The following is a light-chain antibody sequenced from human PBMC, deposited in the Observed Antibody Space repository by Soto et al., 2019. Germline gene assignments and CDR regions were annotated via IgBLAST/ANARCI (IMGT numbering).Light chain of an antibody. CDR1: RTIDNY. V-gene: IGKV1-39*01. J-gene: IGKJ2*01. CDR2: TAT. Sequence: DIQMTQSPSSLSASVGDRVTITCRTSRTIDNYLNWFRQKPGKAPNLLIHTATRLLSGVPSRFSGGGYGTYFTLTISSLQPEDFATYYCQQGYVTPYTFGQGTKLQIK. CDR3: QQGYVTPYT.